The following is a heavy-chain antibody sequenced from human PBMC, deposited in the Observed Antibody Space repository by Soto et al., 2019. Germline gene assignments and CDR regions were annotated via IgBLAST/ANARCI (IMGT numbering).Heavy chain of an antibody. Sequence: SETLSLTCTVSGGSISSSSYYWGWIRQPPGRGLEWIGSIYYSGSTYYNPSLKSRVTISVDTSKNQFSLKLSSVTAADTAVYYCACIFSGGYGYGFYYYGMDVWGQGTTVTVSS. D-gene: IGHD5-18*01. CDR1: GGSISSSSYY. CDR3: ACIFSGGYGYGFYYYGMDV. V-gene: IGHV4-39*01. CDR2: IYYSGST. J-gene: IGHJ6*02.